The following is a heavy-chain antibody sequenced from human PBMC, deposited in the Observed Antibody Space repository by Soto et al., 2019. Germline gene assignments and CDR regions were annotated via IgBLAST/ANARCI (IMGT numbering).Heavy chain of an antibody. CDR2: IYYSGST. CDR1: GGSISNYY. J-gene: IGHJ4*02. CDR3: VRTNHFDY. V-gene: IGHV4-59*08. Sequence: ETLSLTCTVSGGSISNYYWSWIRQPPGKGLEWIGYIYYSGSTNYNPSLRSRVTISVDTSKNHFSLKLRSVTAADTAVYYCVRTNHFDYWGQGSLVTVSS. D-gene: IGHD2-8*01.